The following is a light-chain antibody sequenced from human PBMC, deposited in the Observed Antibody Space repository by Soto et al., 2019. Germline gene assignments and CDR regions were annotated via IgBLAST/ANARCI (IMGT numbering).Light chain of an antibody. CDR1: QSVLYSSNNKSY. CDR2: WAS. Sequence: DIVMTQSPDSLAVSLGERATINCKSSQSVLYSSNNKSYLAWYQQKPGQPPKLLINWASTRESGVPDRFSGSGSGTDFTLTISSLQAEDVAVYYCQQYYSTLITFGQGTRLEIK. J-gene: IGKJ5*01. V-gene: IGKV4-1*01. CDR3: QQYYSTLIT.